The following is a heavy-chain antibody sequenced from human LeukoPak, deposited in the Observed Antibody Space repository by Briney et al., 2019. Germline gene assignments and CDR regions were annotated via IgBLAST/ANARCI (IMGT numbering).Heavy chain of an antibody. Sequence: ASVKVSCKASGYTFTGYYMHWVRQAPGQGLEWMGWINPNSGGTNYAQKFRGRVTMTRDTPISTAYMELSRLRSDDTAVYYCARDVGGNSAVDYWGQGTLVTVSS. D-gene: IGHD4-23*01. J-gene: IGHJ4*02. V-gene: IGHV1-2*02. CDR1: GYTFTGYY. CDR3: ARDVGGNSAVDY. CDR2: INPNSGGT.